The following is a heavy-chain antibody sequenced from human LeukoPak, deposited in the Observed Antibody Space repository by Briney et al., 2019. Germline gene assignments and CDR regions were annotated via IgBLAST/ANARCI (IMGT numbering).Heavy chain of an antibody. J-gene: IGHJ4*02. CDR3: VSFYETY. D-gene: IGHD2/OR15-2a*01. Sequence: GGSLRLSCAASGNYWMHWVRQVPGKGLVWVSHINSDGSWTSYADSVKGRFTISKDNAKNTVYLQMNGLRAEDTAVYYCVSFYETYWGRGTLVTVSS. V-gene: IGHV3-74*01. CDR2: INSDGSWT. CDR1: GNYW.